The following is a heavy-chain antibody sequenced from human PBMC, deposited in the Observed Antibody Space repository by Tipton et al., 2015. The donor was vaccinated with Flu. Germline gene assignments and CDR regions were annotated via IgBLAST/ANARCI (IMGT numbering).Heavy chain of an antibody. V-gene: IGHV3-15*01. CDR2: IKSQRDGGTT. Sequence: SLRLSCADSGFTFNNAWMSWVRQAPGKGLEWVGRIKSQRDGGTTNYAAPVKGRFTISRDDSKKTLYLQMNNLRIDDTGVYYCTAYYDFWSGDYLDVWGQGTTVTVSS. D-gene: IGHD3-3*01. J-gene: IGHJ6*02. CDR3: TAYYDFWSGDYLDV. CDR1: GFTFNNAW.